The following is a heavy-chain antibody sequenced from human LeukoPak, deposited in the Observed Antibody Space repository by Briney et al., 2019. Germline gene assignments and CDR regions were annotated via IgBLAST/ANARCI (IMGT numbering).Heavy chain of an antibody. V-gene: IGHV3-74*01. CDR3: ARSTTHPYYNYMDV. CDR2: INSDGSTT. CDR1: GFTVSGDY. D-gene: IGHD4-17*01. J-gene: IGHJ6*03. Sequence: GGSLRLSCAVSGFTVSGDYMSWVRQAPGEGLVWVSRINSDGSTTTYADSVKGRFTISRDNAKNTLYLQMNSLRVEDTAVYYCARSTTHPYYNYMDVWGKGTTVTLSS.